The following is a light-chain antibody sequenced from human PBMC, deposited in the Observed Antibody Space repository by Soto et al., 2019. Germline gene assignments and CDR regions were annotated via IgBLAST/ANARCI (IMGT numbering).Light chain of an antibody. Sequence: SYELTQPPSVSVAPGKTARITCGGNNIGSKSVHWYQQKPGQAPVLVIYYDSDRPSGIPERFSGSNSENTATLTISRVEAGDDADYYCQVWDSSSDHVVFGGGTKLTVL. V-gene: IGLV3-21*04. CDR1: NIGSKS. CDR3: QVWDSSSDHVV. J-gene: IGLJ2*01. CDR2: YDS.